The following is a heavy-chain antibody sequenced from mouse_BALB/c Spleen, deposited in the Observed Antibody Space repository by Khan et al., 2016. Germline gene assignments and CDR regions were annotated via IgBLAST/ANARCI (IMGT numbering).Heavy chain of an antibody. CDR3: AGDSYYFDY. CDR2: ISYDGSN. Sequence: EVQLQESGPGLVKPSQSLSLTCSVTGYSITSGYYWNWIRQFPGNKLEWMGYISYDGSNNYNPSLKNRISITRDTPKNQFFLKLNSVTTEDTATYYCAGDSYYFDYWGQGTTLTVSS. J-gene: IGHJ2*01. CDR1: GYSITSGYY. V-gene: IGHV3-6*02.